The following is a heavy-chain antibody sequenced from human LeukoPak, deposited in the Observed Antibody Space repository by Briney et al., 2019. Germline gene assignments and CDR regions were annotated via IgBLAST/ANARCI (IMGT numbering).Heavy chain of an antibody. J-gene: IGHJ4*02. D-gene: IGHD4-23*01. V-gene: IGHV3-21*01. CDR1: GFTFSSYS. CDR2: ISSSSSYI. Sequence: GRSLRLSCAAPGFTFSSYSMNWVRQAPGKGLEWVSSISSSSSYIYYADSVKGRFTISRDNAKNSLYLQMNSLRAEDTAVYYCARDGGKSAFDYWGQGTLVTVSS. CDR3: ARDGGKSAFDY.